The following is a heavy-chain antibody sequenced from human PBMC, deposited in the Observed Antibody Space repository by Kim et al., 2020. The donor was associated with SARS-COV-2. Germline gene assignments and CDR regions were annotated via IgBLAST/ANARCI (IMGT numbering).Heavy chain of an antibody. CDR2: INHSGST. CDR1: GGSFSGYY. Sequence: SETLSLTCAVYGGSFSGYYWSWIRQPPGKGLEWIGEINHSGSTNYNPSLKSRVTISVDTSKNQFSLKLSSVTAADTAVYYCARGGGWGSYRRIFDYWGQGTLVTVSS. D-gene: IGHD3-16*02. J-gene: IGHJ4*02. V-gene: IGHV4-34*01. CDR3: ARGGGWGSYRRIFDY.